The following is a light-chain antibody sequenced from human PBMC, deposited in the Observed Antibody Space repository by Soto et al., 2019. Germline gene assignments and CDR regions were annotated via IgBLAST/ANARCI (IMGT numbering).Light chain of an antibody. J-gene: IGLJ1*01. CDR2: EVN. V-gene: IGLV2-14*01. CDR3: SSYTRSSTPYV. Sequence: QSVLAQPASVSGSPGQSITISCTGTSSDVGGYNYVSWYQQHPGKAPKLMIYEVNNRPSGVSNRFAGSKSGNTASLPISGLQAEDEADYYCSSYTRSSTPYVFGTGTKVTVL. CDR1: SSDVGGYNY.